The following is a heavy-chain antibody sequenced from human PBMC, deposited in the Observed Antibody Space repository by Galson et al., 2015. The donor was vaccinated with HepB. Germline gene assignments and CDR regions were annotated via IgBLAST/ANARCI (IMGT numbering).Heavy chain of an antibody. D-gene: IGHD6-19*01. CDR2: ISAYNGNT. J-gene: IGHJ3*02. Sequence: SVKVSCKASGYTFTSYGISWVRQAPGQGLEWMGWISAYNGNTNYAQKLQGRVTMTTDTSTSTAYMELRSLRSDDTAVYYCARDLLSSGWGDDAFDIWGQGTMVTVSS. CDR1: GYTFTSYG. CDR3: ARDLLSSGWGDDAFDI. V-gene: IGHV1-18*04.